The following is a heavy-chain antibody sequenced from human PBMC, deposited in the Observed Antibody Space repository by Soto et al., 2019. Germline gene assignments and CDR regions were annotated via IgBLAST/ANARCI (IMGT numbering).Heavy chain of an antibody. D-gene: IGHD1-20*01. CDR1: EFTFSSFG. CDR2: ISYDGNDK. CDR3: AKDRDNWNDFYYYGMDV. Sequence: QVQLVESGGSVVQPERSLRLSCAASEFTFSSFGMHWVRQAPGKGLEWVAVISYDGNDKYYADSVKGRFTISRDNSKNTLFLQMNSLRAEYTAIYYCAKDRDNWNDFYYYGMDVWGQGTTVTVSS. J-gene: IGHJ6*02. V-gene: IGHV3-30*18.